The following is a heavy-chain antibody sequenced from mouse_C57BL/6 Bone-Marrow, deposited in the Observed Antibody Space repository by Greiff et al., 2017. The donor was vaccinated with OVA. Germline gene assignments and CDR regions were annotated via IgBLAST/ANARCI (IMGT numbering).Heavy chain of an antibody. Sequence: DVHLVESGAELVRPGASVKLSCTASGFNIKDYYMHWVKQRPEQGLEWIGRIDPEDGDTESASKFPGKATMTVETSSNTAYLQLSSLTSEDTAVYYGTTYPGGFRRVDYWGQGTTLTVSA. CDR2: IDPEDGDT. CDR3: TTYPGGFRRVDY. CDR1: GFNIKDYY. V-gene: IGHV14-1*01. J-gene: IGHJ2*01.